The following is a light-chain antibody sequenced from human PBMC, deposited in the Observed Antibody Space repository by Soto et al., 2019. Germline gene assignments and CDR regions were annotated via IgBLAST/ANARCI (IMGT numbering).Light chain of an antibody. Sequence: QSALAQPPSASGSPGQSVAISCTGTSSDVGGYNYVSWYQQHPGKAPKLMIYEVNKRPSGVPDRFSGSKSGNTASLTVSGLPGEDEADYYCSSYAGSSNVFGTGTKVTDL. CDR3: SSYAGSSNV. CDR1: SSDVGGYNY. J-gene: IGLJ1*01. V-gene: IGLV2-8*01. CDR2: EVN.